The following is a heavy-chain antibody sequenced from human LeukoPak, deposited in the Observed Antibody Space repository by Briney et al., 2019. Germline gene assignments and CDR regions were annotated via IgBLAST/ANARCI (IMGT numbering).Heavy chain of an antibody. CDR2: FDPEDGET. CDR3: ATARTISIRGAFDI. D-gene: IGHD3-9*01. J-gene: IGHJ3*02. CDR1: GYTLTELS. Sequence: ASVKVSCKVSGYTLTELSMHWVRQAPGKGLEWMGGFDPEDGETIYAQKFQGRVTMTEDTSTDTAYMELSSLRSGDTAVYYCATARTISIRGAFDIWGQGTMVTVSS. V-gene: IGHV1-24*01.